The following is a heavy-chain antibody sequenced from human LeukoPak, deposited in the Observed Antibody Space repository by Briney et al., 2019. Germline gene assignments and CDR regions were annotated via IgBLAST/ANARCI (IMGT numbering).Heavy chain of an antibody. V-gene: IGHV3-48*04. CDR1: GFTFSSFS. J-gene: IGHJ6*03. D-gene: IGHD5-18*01. Sequence: GGSLRLSCAASGFTFSSFSMNWVRQAPGRGLEWVSTIKGTGLTTYYADSVKGRFTISRDNAKNTVFLQMGSLRADDTAVYYCARAGYSYGYGYYYYYMDVWGKGTTVTVSS. CDR2: IKGTGLTT. CDR3: ARAGYSYGYGYYYYYMDV.